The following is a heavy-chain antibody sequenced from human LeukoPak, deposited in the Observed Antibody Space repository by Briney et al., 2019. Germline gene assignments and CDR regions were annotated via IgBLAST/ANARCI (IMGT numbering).Heavy chain of an antibody. J-gene: IGHJ5*02. CDR1: GGSISSYY. CDR2: IYYSGST. V-gene: IGHV4-59*01. D-gene: IGHD4-17*01. CDR3: ARRASPVHDYGDYVWVGFWFDP. Sequence: SETLSLTCTVSGGSISSYYWSWIRQPPGKGLEWIGYIYYSGSTNYNPSLKSRVNISVDTSKHQFSLKLSSVTAADTAVYYCARRASPVHDYGDYVWVGFWFDPWGQGTLVTVSS.